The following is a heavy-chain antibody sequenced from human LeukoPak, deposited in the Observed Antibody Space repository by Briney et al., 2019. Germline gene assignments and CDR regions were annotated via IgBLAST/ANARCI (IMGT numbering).Heavy chain of an antibody. CDR2: FHYNGAA. D-gene: IGHD3-16*01. V-gene: IGHV4-61*05. CDR1: GGSISTSDYL. Sequence: PSETLSLTCTVSGGSISTSDYLWAWVRQAPGKGLEWIGDFHYNGAAYYNGVTSYSPSLRSRVTISVDTSKNHFSLDLTSVTAADTAVYYCVRRNYLSSRIDPWGQGTLVTVSS. CDR3: VRRNYLSSRIDP. J-gene: IGHJ5*02.